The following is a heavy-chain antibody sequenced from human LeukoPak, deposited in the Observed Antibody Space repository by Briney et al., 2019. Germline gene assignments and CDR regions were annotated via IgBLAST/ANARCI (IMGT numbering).Heavy chain of an antibody. D-gene: IGHD6-6*01. CDR2: IYYSGST. J-gene: IGHJ4*02. Sequence: SETLSLTCTVSGGSITSGGFYWSWIRQLPGKGLEWIGYIYYSGSTYYNPSLKSRVTISVDTSKNQFSLKLSSVTAADTAVYYCARGDSSSPCYIDYWGQGILVTVSS. V-gene: IGHV4-31*03. CDR3: ARGDSSSPCYIDY. CDR1: GGSITSGGFY.